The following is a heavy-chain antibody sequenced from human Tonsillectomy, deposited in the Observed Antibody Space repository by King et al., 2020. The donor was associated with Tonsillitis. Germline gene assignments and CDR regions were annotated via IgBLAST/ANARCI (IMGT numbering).Heavy chain of an antibody. Sequence: PLQESGPGLVKPSETLSLTCTVSGGSISSYYWSWIRPPPGKGLEWNGYSYYSGSTNYNPSLKSRVTISVDTAKNQFSLKLSSVTAADTAVYYCARDGYSRGWFDYWGQGTLVTVSS. J-gene: IGHJ5*01. V-gene: IGHV4-59*01. CDR2: SYYSGST. CDR1: GGSISSYY. D-gene: IGHD6-19*01. CDR3: ARDGYSRGWFDY.